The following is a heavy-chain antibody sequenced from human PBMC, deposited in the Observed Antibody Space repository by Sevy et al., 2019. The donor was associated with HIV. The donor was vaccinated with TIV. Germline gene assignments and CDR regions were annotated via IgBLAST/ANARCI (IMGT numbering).Heavy chain of an antibody. V-gene: IGHV3-48*02. Sequence: GGSLRLSCAASGFTFSSYSMNWVRQAPGKGLEWVSYISSSSSTIYYADSVKGRFTISRDNAKNSRYLQRNSLRDEDTAVYYCARDRVCSGGSCYSDFYYYGMDVWGQGTTVTVSS. D-gene: IGHD2-15*01. J-gene: IGHJ6*02. CDR1: GFTFSSYS. CDR2: ISSSSSTI. CDR3: ARDRVCSGGSCYSDFYYYGMDV.